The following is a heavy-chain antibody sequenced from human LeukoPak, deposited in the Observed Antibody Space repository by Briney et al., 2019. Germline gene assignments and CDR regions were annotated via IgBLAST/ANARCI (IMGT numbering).Heavy chain of an antibody. J-gene: IGHJ4*02. Sequence: SLRLSCTASGFTFGDYAMSWIRQAPGKGLEWVGFIRSKAYGGTTEYAASVKGRFTISRDDSKSIAYLQMNSLKTEDTAVYYCTRVTATTVTIGPPKIWGQGTLVTVSS. CDR1: GFTFGDYA. CDR3: TRVTATTVTIGPPKI. V-gene: IGHV3-49*03. CDR2: IRSKAYGGTT. D-gene: IGHD4-17*01.